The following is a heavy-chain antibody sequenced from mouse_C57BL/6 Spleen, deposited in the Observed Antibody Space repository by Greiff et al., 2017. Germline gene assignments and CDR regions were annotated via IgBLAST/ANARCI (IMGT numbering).Heavy chain of an antibody. V-gene: IGHV14-2*01. Sequence: VQLQQSGAELVKPGASVKLSCTASGFNIKDYYMHWVKQRTEQGLEWIGRIDPEDGETKYAPKFQGKATITADTSSNTAYLQRSSLTSEDTAVYYCANLFTTVVATNDYWGQGTTLTVSS. CDR2: IDPEDGET. CDR1: GFNIKDYY. CDR3: ANLFTTVVATNDY. J-gene: IGHJ2*01. D-gene: IGHD1-1*01.